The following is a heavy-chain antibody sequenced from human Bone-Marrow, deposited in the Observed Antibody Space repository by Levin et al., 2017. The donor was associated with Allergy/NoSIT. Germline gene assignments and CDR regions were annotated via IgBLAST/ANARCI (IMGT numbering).Heavy chain of an antibody. D-gene: IGHD6-19*01. V-gene: IGHV3-11*01. CDR2: ISSSGITV. CDR3: AREAGSGWLNTIDY. J-gene: IGHJ4*02. Sequence: GESLKISCTASGFPFDDFTVHWVRQAPGRGLDWISYISSSGITVKYADSVRGRFTISRDNAKNSLYLQMNSLTPDDTAVYYCAREAGSGWLNTIDYWGQGTLVTVSS. CDR1: GFPFDDFT.